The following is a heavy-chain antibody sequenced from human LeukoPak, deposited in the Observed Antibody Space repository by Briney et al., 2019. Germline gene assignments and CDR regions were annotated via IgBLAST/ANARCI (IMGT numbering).Heavy chain of an antibody. J-gene: IGHJ4*02. CDR1: GFTFSSYG. D-gene: IGHD6-13*01. V-gene: IGHV3-30*18. CDR3: TKDFSSSWYSYYFDY. Sequence: GGSLRLSCAASGFTFSSYGMHWVRQAPGKGLEGVALISYDGSNKYYAGSVKGRFTISRDNSRNTLYLQMNSLRAEDTAVHYCTKDFSSSWYSYYFDYWGQGTLVTVSS. CDR2: ISYDGSNK.